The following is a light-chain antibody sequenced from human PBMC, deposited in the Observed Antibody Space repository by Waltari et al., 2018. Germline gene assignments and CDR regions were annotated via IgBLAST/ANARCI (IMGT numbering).Light chain of an antibody. Sequence: DIQMTQSPSSLSASVGDRVTLTCQASQSISSYLSWYQQKPGRAPKLLIYASSSLESGVPSRFSGSGSGRDFTLIISSLQPEDFATYSCQQSYSQTRTFGQGTKVEI. CDR2: ASS. V-gene: IGKV1-39*01. CDR1: QSISSY. J-gene: IGKJ1*01. CDR3: QQSYSQTRT.